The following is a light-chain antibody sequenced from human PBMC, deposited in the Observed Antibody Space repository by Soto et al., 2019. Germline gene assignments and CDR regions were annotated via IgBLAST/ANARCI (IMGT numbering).Light chain of an antibody. Sequence: EIVLTQSPGTLSLSPGERATLSCRASQSVYKNFLAWYQQKPGQAPRLLINGASNRATCIPDRFSGSGSGTDFSLTIDRLEPEDFAVYFCQQYCSSPPTFGGGTKVAIK. J-gene: IGKJ4*01. CDR3: QQYCSSPPT. CDR1: QSVYKNF. V-gene: IGKV3-20*01. CDR2: GAS.